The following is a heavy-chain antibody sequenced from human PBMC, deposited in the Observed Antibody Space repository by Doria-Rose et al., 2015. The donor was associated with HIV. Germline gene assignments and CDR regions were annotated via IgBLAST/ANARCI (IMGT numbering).Heavy chain of an antibody. CDR1: GVSLSSPGMG. D-gene: IGHD6-13*01. J-gene: IGHJ4*02. CDR3: ARIKSSRWYHKYYFDF. V-gene: IGHV2-26*01. CDR2: ICTDDER. Sequence: QVTLKESGPVLVKPTETLTLTCTVSGVSLSSPGMGVSWIRQPPGKALEWLANICTDDERSNITSLKSRLTISRVTSKSQVVLTMTDMDPVDTATYYCARIKSSRWYHKYYFDFWGQGTLVIVSA.